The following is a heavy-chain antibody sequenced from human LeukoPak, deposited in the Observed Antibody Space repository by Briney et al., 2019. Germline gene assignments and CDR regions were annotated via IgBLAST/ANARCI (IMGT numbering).Heavy chain of an antibody. CDR1: RFTFSSYA. CDR2: IGGGGAGT. D-gene: IGHD2-2*01. Sequence: GGSLRLSCAASRFTFSSYAMSWVRQAPGKGLEWVSAIGGGGAGTYYADSVKGRFTISRDNSKNTLYLQMYSLRAEDTAVYYCARLPAAINGYFDPWGQGTLVTVSS. J-gene: IGHJ5*02. V-gene: IGHV3-23*01. CDR3: ARLPAAINGYFDP.